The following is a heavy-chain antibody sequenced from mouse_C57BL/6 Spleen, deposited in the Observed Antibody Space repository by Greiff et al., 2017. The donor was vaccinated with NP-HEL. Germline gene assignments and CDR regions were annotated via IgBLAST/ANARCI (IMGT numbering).Heavy chain of an antibody. CDR3: AREETTPDY. Sequence: VKLQQSGPELVKPGASVKISCKASGYAFSSSWMNWVKQRPGKGLEWIGRIYPGDGDTNYNGKFKGKATLTADKSSSTAYMQLSSLTSEDSAVYFCAREETTPDYWGQGTTLTASS. CDR1: GYAFSSSW. CDR2: IYPGDGDT. D-gene: IGHD1-1*01. V-gene: IGHV1-82*01. J-gene: IGHJ2*01.